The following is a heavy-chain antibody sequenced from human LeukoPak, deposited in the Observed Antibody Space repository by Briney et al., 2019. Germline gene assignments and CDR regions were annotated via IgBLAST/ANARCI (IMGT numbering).Heavy chain of an antibody. D-gene: IGHD2-15*01. Sequence: ASVKVSCKASGGTFSNYVISWVRQAPGQGLEWMGGIIPIFGTANYYQKFQGRVTITADESESAAYMELISVRSEDTAVYYCARDLGSGCSCYPPRFYYMDVWGNGTTVTVSS. CDR3: ARDLGSGCSCYPPRFYYMDV. CDR2: IIPIFGTA. J-gene: IGHJ6*03. V-gene: IGHV1-69*13. CDR1: GGTFSNYV.